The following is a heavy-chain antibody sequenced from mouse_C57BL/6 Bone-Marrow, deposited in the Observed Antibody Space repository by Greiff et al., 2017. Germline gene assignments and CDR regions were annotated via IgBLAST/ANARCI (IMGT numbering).Heavy chain of an antibody. Sequence: VQLQESGAELVRPGTSVKVSCKASGYAFTNYLIVWVKQRPGQGLEWIGVIYPGSGGTNYNEKVKGKATLTADKSSSTAYMQLSSLTSEDSAVYVCARGNWAGFAYWGQGTLVNVAA. CDR3: ARGNWAGFAY. V-gene: IGHV1-54*01. CDR2: IYPGSGGT. D-gene: IGHD4-1*01. J-gene: IGHJ3*01. CDR1: GYAFTNYL.